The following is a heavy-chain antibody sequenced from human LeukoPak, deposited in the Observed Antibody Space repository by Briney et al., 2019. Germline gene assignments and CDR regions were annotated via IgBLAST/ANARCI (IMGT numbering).Heavy chain of an antibody. J-gene: IGHJ6*03. CDR2: FDPEDGET. D-gene: IGHD3-9*01. Sequence: ASVKVSCKVSGYTLTELSMHWVRQAPGKGVEGMGGFDPEDGETIYAQKFQGRVTMTEDTSTATAYMELSSLRSEDTAVYYCSTTAIFRHMDVWGKGTTVTVSS. CDR3: STTAIFRHMDV. V-gene: IGHV1-24*01. CDR1: GYTLTELS.